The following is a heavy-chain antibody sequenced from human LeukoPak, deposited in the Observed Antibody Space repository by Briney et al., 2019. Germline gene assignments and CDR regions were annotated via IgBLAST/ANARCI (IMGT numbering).Heavy chain of an antibody. Sequence: GGSLRLSCAASGFTFSSYGMHWVRQAPGKGLEWVAFIRYDGSNKYYADSVKGRFTLSRDNSKNTLYLQMNSLRAEDTAVYYCAIGGYSSSWYYFDYWGQGTLVTVSS. CDR2: IRYDGSNK. CDR1: GFTFSSYG. D-gene: IGHD6-13*01. V-gene: IGHV3-30*02. CDR3: AIGGYSSSWYYFDY. J-gene: IGHJ4*02.